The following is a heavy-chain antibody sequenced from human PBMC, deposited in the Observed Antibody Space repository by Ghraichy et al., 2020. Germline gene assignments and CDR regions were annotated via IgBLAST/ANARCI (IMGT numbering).Heavy chain of an antibody. CDR1: GGSISSYY. Sequence: SETLSLTCTVSGGSISSYYWSWIRQPPGKGLEWIGYIYYSGSTNYNPSLKSRVTISVDTSKNQFSLKLSSVTAADTAVYYCARGRGGGYSSSWYDSWGWGQGTLVTVSS. D-gene: IGHD6-13*01. CDR2: IYYSGST. V-gene: IGHV4-59*01. CDR3: ARGRGGGYSSSWYDSWG. J-gene: IGHJ4*02.